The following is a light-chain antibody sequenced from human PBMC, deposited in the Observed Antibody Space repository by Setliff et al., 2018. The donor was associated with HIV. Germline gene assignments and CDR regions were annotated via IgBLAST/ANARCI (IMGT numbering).Light chain of an antibody. CDR2: EVS. Sequence: QSALTQPASVSGSPGQSITISCTGASSDVGGSNYVSWYQQHPGKAPKLMISEVSTRPSGVSNRFSGSKSGNTASLTISGLQVEDEADYYCSSYTSTNTLVFGGGTKVTVL. J-gene: IGLJ3*02. V-gene: IGLV2-14*01. CDR3: SSYTSTNTLV. CDR1: SSDVGGSNY.